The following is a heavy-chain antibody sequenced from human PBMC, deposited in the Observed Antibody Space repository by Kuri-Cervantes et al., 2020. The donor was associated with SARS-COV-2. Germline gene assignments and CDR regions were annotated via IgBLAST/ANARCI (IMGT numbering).Heavy chain of an antibody. Sequence: ESLKISCSASAFTFSSNSMNWVRQAPGKGLGWVSYISSSSSTIYYADSVKGRFTISRDNAKNSLYLQMNSLRAEDTAVYYCARGGSDYYYYYGMDVWGQGTTVTVSS. V-gene: IGHV3-48*01. J-gene: IGHJ6*02. CDR2: ISSSSSTI. D-gene: IGHD1-26*01. CDR3: ARGGSDYYYYYGMDV. CDR1: AFTFSSNS.